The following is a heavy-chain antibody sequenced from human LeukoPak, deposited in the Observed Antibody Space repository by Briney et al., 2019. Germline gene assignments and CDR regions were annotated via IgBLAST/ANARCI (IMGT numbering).Heavy chain of an antibody. D-gene: IGHD5-24*01. CDR2: IKQGGSEK. CDR1: GFTFSTYW. Sequence: GGPLRLSCAASGFTFSTYWMSWVRQAPGKGLEWVANIKQGGSEKFYVDSVKGRFTISRDNAKNSLYLQMSSLRAEDTAVYYCAREVATTYFDYWGQGTLVTVSS. CDR3: AREVATTYFDY. J-gene: IGHJ4*02. V-gene: IGHV3-7*01.